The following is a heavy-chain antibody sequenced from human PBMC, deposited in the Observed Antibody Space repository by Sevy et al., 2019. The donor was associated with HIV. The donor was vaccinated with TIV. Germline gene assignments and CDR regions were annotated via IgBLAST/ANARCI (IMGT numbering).Heavy chain of an antibody. V-gene: IGHV1-69*13. CDR2: IIPIFGTA. J-gene: IGHJ4*02. CDR1: GGTFSSYA. Sequence: ASVKVSCKASGGTFSSYAISWVRQAPGQGLEWMGGIIPIFGTANYAQKFQGRVTITADESTSTAYMELSSLRSEDTAGYYCAGVGGDSSGYYHHYFDYWGQGTLVTVSS. D-gene: IGHD3-22*01. CDR3: AGVGGDSSGYYHHYFDY.